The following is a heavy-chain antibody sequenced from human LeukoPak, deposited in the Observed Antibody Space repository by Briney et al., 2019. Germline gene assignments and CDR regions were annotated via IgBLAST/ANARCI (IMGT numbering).Heavy chain of an antibody. J-gene: IGHJ6*02. CDR1: GFTFSSYA. Sequence: GGSLRLSCAASGFTFSSYAMHWVCQAPRTGLGWVAVISYDGSNKYYADSVKGRFTVSRDNSKNTLYMQMNSLRAEDTAVYYWARDLYDYVWGPGYYYGMDVWGQGTTVTVSS. CDR3: ARDLYDYVWGPGYYYGMDV. V-gene: IGHV3-30-3*01. CDR2: ISYDGSNK. D-gene: IGHD3-16*01.